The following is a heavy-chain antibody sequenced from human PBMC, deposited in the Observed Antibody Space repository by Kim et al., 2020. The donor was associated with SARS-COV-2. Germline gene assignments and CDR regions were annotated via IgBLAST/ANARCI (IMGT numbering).Heavy chain of an antibody. V-gene: IGHV3-30*01. D-gene: IGHD6-13*01. J-gene: IGHJ4*02. Sequence: ESVKGRLTSSRDNSKNTLYLQMNSLRAEDTAVYYCAGGSVRIAAAGHFDYWGQGTLVTVSS. CDR3: AGGSVRIAAAGHFDY.